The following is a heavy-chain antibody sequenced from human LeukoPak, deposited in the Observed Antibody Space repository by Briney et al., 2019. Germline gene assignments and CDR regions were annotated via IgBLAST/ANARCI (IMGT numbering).Heavy chain of an antibody. CDR3: ARTGAPPDTISSGLGFDY. J-gene: IGHJ4*02. V-gene: IGHV1-69*13. CDR2: IIPIFGTA. Sequence: SVKVSCKASGGTFSSYAISWVRQAPGQGLEWMGGIIPIFGTANYAQKFQGRVTITADESTSTAYMELSSLRSEDTAVYYCARTGAPPDTISSGLGFDYWGQGTLVTVSS. D-gene: IGHD6-19*01. CDR1: GGTFSSYA.